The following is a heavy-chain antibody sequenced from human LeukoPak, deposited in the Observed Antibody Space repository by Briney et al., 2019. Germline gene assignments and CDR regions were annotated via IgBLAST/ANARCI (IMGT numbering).Heavy chain of an antibody. CDR2: IYPGDSDT. CDR1: GYSFTTYW. Sequence: GESPKISCKGSGYSFTTYWIGWVRQMPGKGLEWLGIIYPGDSDTRYSPSYHGQVTISADKSISTAYLQWSSLKASDTAMYYCARSRTTYYFDYWGQGTLVTVSS. CDR3: ARSRTTYYFDY. J-gene: IGHJ4*02. V-gene: IGHV5-51*01. D-gene: IGHD1-1*01.